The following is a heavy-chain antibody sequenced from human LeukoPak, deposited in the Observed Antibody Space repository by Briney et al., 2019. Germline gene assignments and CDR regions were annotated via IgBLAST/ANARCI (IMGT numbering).Heavy chain of an antibody. CDR1: GFTFSSYW. CDR2: INSDGSST. D-gene: IGHD3-22*01. V-gene: IGHV3-74*01. Sequence: GGSLRLSCAASGFTFSSYWMHWVRQAPGKGLVWVSRINSDGSSTSYADSVKGRFTISRDNAKNTLYLQMYSLRAEDTAVYYCARDTYYYDSSGYFVEDSFDYWGQGTLVTVSS. J-gene: IGHJ4*02. CDR3: ARDTYYYDSSGYFVEDSFDY.